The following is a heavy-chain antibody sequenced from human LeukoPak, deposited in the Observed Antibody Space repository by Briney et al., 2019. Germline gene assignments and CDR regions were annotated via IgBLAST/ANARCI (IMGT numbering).Heavy chain of an antibody. Sequence: GGSLRLSCAASGFTFSSYEMNWVRQAPGKGLEGVSYISSSGSTIYYADSVKGRFTISRDNAKNSLYLQMNSLRAEDTAVYYCARYTYYYDSSGWSGWFDPWGQGTLVTVSS. D-gene: IGHD3-22*01. CDR1: GFTFSSYE. J-gene: IGHJ5*02. CDR2: ISSSGSTI. CDR3: ARYTYYYDSSGWSGWFDP. V-gene: IGHV3-48*03.